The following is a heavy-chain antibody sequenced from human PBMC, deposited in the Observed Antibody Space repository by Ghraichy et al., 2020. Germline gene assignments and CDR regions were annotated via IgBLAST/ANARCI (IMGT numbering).Heavy chain of an antibody. J-gene: IGHJ2*01. CDR1: GDSVSSRSYY. CDR3: ASEELLGYFDL. Sequence: GSLRLSCSVSGDSVSSRSYYWSWIRQPPGKGLEWIGYMLYGGTTSYNPSLKSRVTISVDTSKNQFSLELTSVTTADTAVYYCASEELLGYFDLWGRGTLVTVSS. D-gene: IGHD2-21*01. CDR2: MLYGGTT. V-gene: IGHV4-61*01.